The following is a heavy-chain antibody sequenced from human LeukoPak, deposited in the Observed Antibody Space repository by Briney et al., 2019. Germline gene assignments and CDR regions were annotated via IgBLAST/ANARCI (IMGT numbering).Heavy chain of an antibody. Sequence: GASVKVSCKASGYTFTSYYMNWVRQAPGQGLEWMGIINPSGGSTTYAQKFQGRVTMTRDTSTSTVYMELSSLRSEDTAVYYCASWGPVTDYYDSSGPIKEEFDYWGQGTLVTVSS. CDR3: ASWGPVTDYYDSSGPIKEEFDY. J-gene: IGHJ4*02. V-gene: IGHV1-46*01. D-gene: IGHD3-22*01. CDR2: INPSGGST. CDR1: GYTFTSYY.